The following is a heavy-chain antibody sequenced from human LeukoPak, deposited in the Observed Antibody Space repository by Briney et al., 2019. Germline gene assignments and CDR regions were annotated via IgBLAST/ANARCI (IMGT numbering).Heavy chain of an antibody. D-gene: IGHD2-21*01. J-gene: IGHJ4*02. CDR1: GFIFSHYA. CDR3: TREASTPYCGGDCPLGY. CDR2: IRSKAYGGTT. V-gene: IGHV3-49*04. Sequence: GGSLRLSCEASGFIFSHYAMHWVRQAPGKGLEWVGFIRSKAYGGTTQYAASVKGRFTISRDDSKSIAYLQMNSLKTEDTAVYYCTREASTPYCGGDCPLGYWGQGTLVTVSS.